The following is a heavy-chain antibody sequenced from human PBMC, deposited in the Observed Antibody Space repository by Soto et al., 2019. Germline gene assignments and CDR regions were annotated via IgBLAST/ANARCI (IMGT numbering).Heavy chain of an antibody. Sequence: QVQLVESGGGVVQPGKSLRLSCAASGFTFSTYGIHWVRQAPGKGLEWVALISYDGGSKYYGDSVKGRFIISRDNSHNAMSLQMNRLRADDPAVYFCAKEQLAMTVVVADYFDSWGQGTLVTVSS. D-gene: IGHD3-22*01. V-gene: IGHV3-30*18. CDR1: GFTFSTYG. CDR2: ISYDGGSK. CDR3: AKEQLAMTVVVADYFDS. J-gene: IGHJ4*02.